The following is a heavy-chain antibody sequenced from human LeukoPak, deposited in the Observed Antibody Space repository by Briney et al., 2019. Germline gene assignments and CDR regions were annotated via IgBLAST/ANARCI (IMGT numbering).Heavy chain of an antibody. CDR1: GGSISSGGYY. Sequence: SETLSLTCTVSGGSISSGGYYWSWLRQHPGKGLEWIGYIYYSGSTYYNPSLKSRVTISVDTSKNQFSLKLSSVTAADTAVYCCARGGGGNLHFDYWGQGTLVTVSS. CDR3: ARGGGGNLHFDY. D-gene: IGHD2-15*01. V-gene: IGHV4-31*03. CDR2: IYYSGST. J-gene: IGHJ4*02.